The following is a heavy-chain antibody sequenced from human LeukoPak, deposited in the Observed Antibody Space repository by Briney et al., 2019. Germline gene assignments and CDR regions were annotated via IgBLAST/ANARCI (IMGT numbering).Heavy chain of an antibody. CDR2: ISSSSSYI. CDR3: ARDARHIDSSGYPDY. J-gene: IGHJ4*02. CDR1: GFTFRSYS. V-gene: IGHV3-21*01. D-gene: IGHD3-22*01. Sequence: PGGSLRLSCAASGFTFRSYSMNWVRQAPGKGLEWVSSISSSSSYIYYADSVKGRFTISRDNAKNSLYLQMNSLRAEDTAVYYCARDARHIDSSGYPDYWGQGTLVTVSS.